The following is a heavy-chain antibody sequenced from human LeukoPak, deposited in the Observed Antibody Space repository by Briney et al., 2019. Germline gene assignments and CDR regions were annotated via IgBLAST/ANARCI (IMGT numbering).Heavy chain of an antibody. V-gene: IGHV1-2*02. D-gene: IGHD3-22*01. CDR3: ARTYYYDSSGYYPNFDY. CDR1: GYTFTGYY. J-gene: IGHJ4*02. CDR2: INPNSGGT. Sequence: GASVKVSCKASGYTFTGYYMHWVRQAPGQGLEWMGWINPNSGGTNYAQKFQGRVTMTRDTSISTAYMELSGLRSDDTAVYYCARTYYYDSSGYYPNFDYWGQGTLVTVSS.